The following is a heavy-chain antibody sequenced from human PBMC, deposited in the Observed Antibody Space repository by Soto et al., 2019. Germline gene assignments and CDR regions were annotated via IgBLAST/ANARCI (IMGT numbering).Heavy chain of an antibody. Sequence: ESGGGLVQPGGSLKLSCAGLGFNFSGSALHWVRQPSGKGLEWVGRIRTKTKKFATSYAASVQGRFSLSRDDSKNTAFLQMNNLRDEDTGIYFCTGRGGDSPQDIWCQGTLVTVSS. D-gene: IGHD4-17*01. CDR2: IRTKTKKFAT. CDR1: GFNFSGSA. V-gene: IGHV3-73*01. J-gene: IGHJ4*02. CDR3: TGRGGDSPQDI.